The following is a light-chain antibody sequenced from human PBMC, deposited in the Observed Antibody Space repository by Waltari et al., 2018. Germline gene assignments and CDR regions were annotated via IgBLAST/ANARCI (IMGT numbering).Light chain of an antibody. CDR2: DVY. J-gene: IGLJ2*01. V-gene: IGLV2-14*01. CDR3: SSYTSSGVV. CDR1: GSDVGGYAY. Sequence: QSALTQPAPVSGSPGQAILISCTGTGSDVGGYAYVSWYQQYPGKAPRLIIYDVYNRPSGVSNRFSGSKSDNTASLTISGLQAEDESVYYCSSYTSSGVVFGGGTKLTVL.